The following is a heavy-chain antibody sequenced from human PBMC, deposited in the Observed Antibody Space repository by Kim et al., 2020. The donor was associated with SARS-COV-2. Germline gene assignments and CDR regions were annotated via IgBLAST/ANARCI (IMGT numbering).Heavy chain of an antibody. CDR2: ISSSSSTI. CDR1: GFTFSGYD. J-gene: IGHJ4*02. Sequence: GGSLRLSCAASGFTFSGYDMNWVRQAPGKGLEWVSYISSSSSTIYYADSVKGRFTISRDNAKNSLYLQMNSLRAEDTAVYYCARGRIGGAVDMWGQGTMVTVSS. CDR3: ARGRIGGAVDM. V-gene: IGHV3-48*04. D-gene: IGHD2-21*01.